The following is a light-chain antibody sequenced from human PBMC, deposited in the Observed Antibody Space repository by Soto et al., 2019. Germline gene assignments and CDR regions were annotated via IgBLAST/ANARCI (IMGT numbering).Light chain of an antibody. CDR3: QHYNSYSEA. Sequence: DIQMTQSPSSLSASVGDRVTITCRASQGNKNDLGWYQQKPGKAPKLLIYKASTLKSGVPSRFSGSGSGTEFTLTISSLQPDDFATYYCQHYNSYSEAFGQGTKVDIK. CDR2: KAS. CDR1: QGNKND. V-gene: IGKV1-5*03. J-gene: IGKJ1*01.